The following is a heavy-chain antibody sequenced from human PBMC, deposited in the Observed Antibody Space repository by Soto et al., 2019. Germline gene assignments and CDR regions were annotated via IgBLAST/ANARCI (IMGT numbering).Heavy chain of an antibody. CDR3: ARLSCSRTTSYYGMDV. CDR2: IDPSDSYT. D-gene: IGHD2-2*01. J-gene: IGHJ6*02. V-gene: IGHV5-10-1*01. Sequence: GESLKISCKVSGYSFTTYCITWVRQMPGQGLEWMGRIDPSDSYTHYSPSFQGHVTISTDRSISTAYLQWSSLKASDTAMYYCARLSCSRTTSYYGMDVWGQGTAVTVSS. CDR1: GYSFTTYC.